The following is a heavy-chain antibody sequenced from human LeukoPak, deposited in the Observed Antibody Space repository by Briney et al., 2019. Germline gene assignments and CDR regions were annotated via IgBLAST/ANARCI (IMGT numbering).Heavy chain of an antibody. D-gene: IGHD5-12*01. CDR2: IY. Sequence: GESLKISCKGSGYTFSNYWIGWVRQMPGKGLEWMGIIYSPSFQGQVTISADKSISTAYLQWSSLKASDTAMYYCATQYSAYDPFDYWGQGTLVTVSS. CDR1: GYTFSNYW. J-gene: IGHJ4*02. V-gene: IGHV5-51*01. CDR3: ATQYSAYDPFDY.